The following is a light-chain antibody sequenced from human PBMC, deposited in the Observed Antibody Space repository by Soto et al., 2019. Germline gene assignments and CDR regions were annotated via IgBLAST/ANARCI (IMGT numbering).Light chain of an antibody. Sequence: EIVLTQSPGTLSLSPGERTTLSCRASQSISASDLAWYQQKPGQAPRLLIYGGSSRATGIPDRFSGSGSAKDFTLTISRLEPEDFAVYYCQQCGTSSWTFGQGTKVEVK. J-gene: IGKJ1*01. CDR1: QSISASD. CDR3: QQCGTSSWT. CDR2: GGS. V-gene: IGKV3-20*01.